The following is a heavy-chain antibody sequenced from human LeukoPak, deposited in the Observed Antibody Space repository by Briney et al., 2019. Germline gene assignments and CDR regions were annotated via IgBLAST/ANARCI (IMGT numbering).Heavy chain of an antibody. CDR3: ARDPYGPGSYYDSLFEY. Sequence: ASVKVSCKASGYTFTSYGISWVRQAPGQGLEWMGWISAYNGNTNYAQKLQGRVTMTTDTSTSTAYMELRSLRSDDTAVCYCARDPYGPGSYYDSLFEYWGQGTLVTVSS. J-gene: IGHJ4*02. D-gene: IGHD3-10*01. CDR1: GYTFTSYG. CDR2: ISAYNGNT. V-gene: IGHV1-18*04.